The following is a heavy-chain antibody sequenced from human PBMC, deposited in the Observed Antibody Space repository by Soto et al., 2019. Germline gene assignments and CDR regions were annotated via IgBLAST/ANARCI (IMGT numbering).Heavy chain of an antibody. J-gene: IGHJ4*02. V-gene: IGHV4-59*01. CDR2: IFPSLVA. CDR3: VRDLNGSGDY. CDR1: GGSTTSDY. Sequence: TRSLTCPVSGGSTTSDYGSWIRPPPGKGLEWLGYIFPSLVAKYNPSLVSRGTISLDTSKNQLSLSLRSVTAADTAIYFCVRDLNGSGDYWGQGTLV. D-gene: IGHD3-10*01.